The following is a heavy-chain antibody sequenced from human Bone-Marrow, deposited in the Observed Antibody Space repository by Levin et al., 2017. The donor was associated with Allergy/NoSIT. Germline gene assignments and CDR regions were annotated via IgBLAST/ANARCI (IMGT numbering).Heavy chain of an antibody. D-gene: IGHD6-13*01. CDR2: IYSGGDT. V-gene: IGHV3-66*01. Sequence: ETLSLTCAASGFSVSRNYMSWVRQAPGKGLEWVSLIYSGGDTQYTDSVKGRFTISRDNSRNTLYLQMNSLRGDDTAVYYCARNGVGTAAGTPWGQGTLVSVSS. CDR3: ARNGVGTAAGTP. J-gene: IGHJ4*02. CDR1: GFSVSRNY.